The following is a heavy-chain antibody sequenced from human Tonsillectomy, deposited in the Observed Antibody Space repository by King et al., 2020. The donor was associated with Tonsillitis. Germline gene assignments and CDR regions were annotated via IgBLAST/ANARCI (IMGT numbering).Heavy chain of an antibody. D-gene: IGHD6-19*01. Sequence: QLVQSGGGVVQPGRSLRLSCAASGFTFSSYVIHWGRQAPGKGLEWVAVISSDGSKKYYEDSVRGRFTISRDNSKNTLYLQMNSLRADDTAVYYCAKARQWLVHFDYWGQGTLVTVSS. CDR1: GFTFSSYV. CDR3: AKARQWLVHFDY. CDR2: ISSDGSKK. J-gene: IGHJ4*02. V-gene: IGHV3-30*18.